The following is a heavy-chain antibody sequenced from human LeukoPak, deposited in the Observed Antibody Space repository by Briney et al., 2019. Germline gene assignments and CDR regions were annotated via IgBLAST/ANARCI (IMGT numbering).Heavy chain of an antibody. CDR3: ARGYCSGGSCYWNWFDP. D-gene: IGHD2-15*01. J-gene: IGHJ5*02. V-gene: IGHV3-21*01. CDR2: ISTSSTDI. CDR1: GFIFSDYS. Sequence: GGFLRLSCAASGFIFSDYSMSWVRQAPGQGPEWVSSISTSSTDIYYGDSVKGRFTISRDNAKNSLYLQMNSLRADDTAVYYCARGYCSGGSCYWNWFDPWGEGTLVTVSS.